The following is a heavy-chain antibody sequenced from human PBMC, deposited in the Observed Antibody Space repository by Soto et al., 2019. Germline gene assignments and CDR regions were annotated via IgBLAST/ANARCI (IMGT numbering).Heavy chain of an antibody. Sequence: SVKVSCKASGGTFSSYAISWVRQAPGQGLEWMGGIIPILGTANYAQKFQGRVTITADESTSTAYMELSSLRSEDTAVYYCAGPHQVYYDSSGYYWGAFDYWGQGTLVTVSS. D-gene: IGHD3-22*01. CDR3: AGPHQVYYDSSGYYWGAFDY. J-gene: IGHJ4*02. V-gene: IGHV1-69*13. CDR2: IIPILGTA. CDR1: GGTFSSYA.